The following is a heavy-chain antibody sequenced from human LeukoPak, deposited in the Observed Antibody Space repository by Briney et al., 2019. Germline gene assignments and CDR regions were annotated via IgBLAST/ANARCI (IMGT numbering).Heavy chain of an antibody. Sequence: GASVKVSCKASGYTFTGYYMHWVRQAPGQGLEWMGWINPNSGGTNYAQKFQGRVTMTRDTSISTAYMELSRLRSDDTAVYYCARDAPYYDFWSGKDPPFDYWGQGTLVTVSS. CDR1: GYTFTGYY. D-gene: IGHD3-3*01. CDR3: ARDAPYYDFWSGKDPPFDY. V-gene: IGHV1-2*02. J-gene: IGHJ4*02. CDR2: INPNSGGT.